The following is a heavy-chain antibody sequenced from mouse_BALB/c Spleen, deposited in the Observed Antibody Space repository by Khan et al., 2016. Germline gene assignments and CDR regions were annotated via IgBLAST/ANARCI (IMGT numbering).Heavy chain of an antibody. V-gene: IGHV2-6-2*01. J-gene: IGHJ4*01. CDR1: GFSLTSYG. D-gene: IGHD1-1*01. CDR3: ARRYYGSSYAMDY. Sequence: QVQLKQSGPDLVAPSQSLSITCTVSGFSLTSYGVHWVRQPPGKGLEWLVVIWSDGSTTYNSALKSRLSISKDNSKSQVFLKMNSLQTDDTAMYYCARRYYGSSYAMDYRGQGTSVTVSS. CDR2: IWSDGST.